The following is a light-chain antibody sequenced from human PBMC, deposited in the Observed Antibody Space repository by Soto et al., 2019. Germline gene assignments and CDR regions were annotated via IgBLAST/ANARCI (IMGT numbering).Light chain of an antibody. V-gene: IGKV3-20*01. CDR1: QSVSSSY. Sequence: ELLLTQSPGTVCLSPVQRATLSCKSSQSVSSSYLAWYQQKPGQAPRLLIYGASSRATGIPDRFSGSGSGTDFTLTIRRLEPEDFAVYYCQNYGRSLPITVGKGTRLAIK. CDR2: GAS. CDR3: QNYGRSLPIT. J-gene: IGKJ5*01.